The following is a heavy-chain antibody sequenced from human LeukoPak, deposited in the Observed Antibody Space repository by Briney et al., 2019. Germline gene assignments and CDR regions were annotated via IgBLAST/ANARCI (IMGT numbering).Heavy chain of an antibody. D-gene: IGHD5-12*01. J-gene: IGHJ4*02. V-gene: IGHV3-30*04. CDR1: GVTFSSYA. Sequence: GGSLRLSCAASGVTFSSYALHWVRQAPGKGLEWVAVISYDGSTKYYADSVPGRFTIPRHNSKTTVYLQMNSARAEDTAVYYCAREGRYRGYVSFDYCGQETLVTLS. CDR3: AREGRYRGYVSFDY. CDR2: ISYDGSTK.